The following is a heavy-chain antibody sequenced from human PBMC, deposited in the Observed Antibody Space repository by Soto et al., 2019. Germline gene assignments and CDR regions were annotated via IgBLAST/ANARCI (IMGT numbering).Heavy chain of an antibody. CDR2: IYYSGST. Sequence: SETLSLTCTVSGGSISSYYWSWIRQSPGKGLEWIGYIYYSGSTNYNPSLKSRVTISVDTSKNQFSLNLSSVTAADTAVYYCARTTEMRNYYYYYGMDVWGQGTTVTVSS. J-gene: IGHJ6*02. CDR3: ARTTEMRNYYYYYGMDV. CDR1: GGSISSYY. D-gene: IGHD1-1*01. V-gene: IGHV4-59*08.